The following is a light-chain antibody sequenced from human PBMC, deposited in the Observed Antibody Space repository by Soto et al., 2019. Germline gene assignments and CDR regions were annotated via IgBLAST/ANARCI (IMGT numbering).Light chain of an antibody. J-gene: IGKJ5*01. Sequence: VVLTQSPATLSLSPGERGTLSCGASQSVSSSYVAWYQHKPGLAPRLLIHDTSSRAIGIPDRLSGSKSGTNFTLTIRRMEPEDVGMYYCQQYGSSPITLGQGTRLEIK. CDR2: DTS. CDR3: QQYGSSPIT. V-gene: IGKV3D-20*01. CDR1: QSVSSSY.